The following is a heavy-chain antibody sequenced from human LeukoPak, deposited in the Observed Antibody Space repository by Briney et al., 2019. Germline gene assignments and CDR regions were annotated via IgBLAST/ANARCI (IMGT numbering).Heavy chain of an antibody. Sequence: SVKVSCKASGYTFTSYGISWVRQAPGQGLEWMGGIIPIFGTANYAQKFQGRVTITADESTSTAYMELSSLRSEDTAVYYCARSRMKQGYCSSTSCRGHAFDIWGQGTMVTVSS. D-gene: IGHD2-2*01. CDR2: IIPIFGTA. CDR1: GYTFTSYG. V-gene: IGHV1-69*13. CDR3: ARSRMKQGYCSSTSCRGHAFDI. J-gene: IGHJ3*02.